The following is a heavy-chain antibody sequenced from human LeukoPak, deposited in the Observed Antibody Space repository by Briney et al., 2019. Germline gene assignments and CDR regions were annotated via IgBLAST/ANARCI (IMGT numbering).Heavy chain of an antibody. V-gene: IGHV4-34*01. CDR2: INHSGST. CDR1: GGSFSGYY. Sequence: SETLSLTCAVYGGSFSGYYWSWIRQPPGKGLEWIGEINHSGSTNYNPSLKSRVTISVDTSKNQFSLKLSSVTAADTAVYYCARGIRSSGWYYSDYWGQGTLVTVSS. CDR3: ARGIRSSGWYYSDY. J-gene: IGHJ4*02. D-gene: IGHD6-19*01.